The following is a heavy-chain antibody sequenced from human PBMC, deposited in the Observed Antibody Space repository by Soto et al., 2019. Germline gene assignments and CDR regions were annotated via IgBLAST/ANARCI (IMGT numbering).Heavy chain of an antibody. Sequence: EVQLVESGGGLVQPGGSLRLSCAASGFTFSSYWMSWVRQAPGKGLAWVANIKQDGSEKYYVDSVKGRFTTSRDNANNSLDLQMNSLRAEDTAVYYCARDVPYDWNDGGYFDYWGQGTLVTVSS. CDR3: ARDVPYDWNDGGYFDY. V-gene: IGHV3-7*01. D-gene: IGHD1-20*01. CDR1: GFTFSSYW. J-gene: IGHJ4*02. CDR2: IKQDGSEK.